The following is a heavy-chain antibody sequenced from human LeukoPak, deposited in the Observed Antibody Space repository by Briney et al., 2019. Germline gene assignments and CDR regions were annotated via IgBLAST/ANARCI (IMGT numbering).Heavy chain of an antibody. CDR3: ERSEYLVYCTSISCYHVPY. Sequence: ASVKVSCKASGYTFTDYYMHWVRQAPGQGLEWMGWINPNSGGTNSAQNFKGRVTMTRDTSISTAYMELSRLTSDDTAVYYCERSEYLVYCTSISCYHVPYWGQGTLVTVSS. J-gene: IGHJ4*01. CDR2: INPNSGGT. CDR1: GYTFTDYY. V-gene: IGHV1-2*02. D-gene: IGHD2-2*01.